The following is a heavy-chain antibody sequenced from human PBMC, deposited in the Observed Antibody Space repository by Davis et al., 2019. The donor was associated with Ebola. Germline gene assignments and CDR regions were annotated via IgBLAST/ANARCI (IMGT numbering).Heavy chain of an antibody. D-gene: IGHD5-18*01. V-gene: IGHV3-7*03. Sequence: GESLKISCAASGFIFSNYWMSWVRQAPGKGPEWVAIIKPDEGEKYYVDSVKGRFTISRDNAKNSLYLQMNSLRAEDTAVYYCTRGYGWTDYWGQGTLVTVSS. CDR1: GFIFSNYW. CDR2: IKPDEGEK. J-gene: IGHJ4*02. CDR3: TRGYGWTDY.